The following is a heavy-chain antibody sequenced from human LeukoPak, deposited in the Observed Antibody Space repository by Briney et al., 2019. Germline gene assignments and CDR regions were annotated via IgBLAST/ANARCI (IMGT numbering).Heavy chain of an antibody. J-gene: IGHJ4*02. CDR2: FYPSGTT. D-gene: IGHD2-2*02. V-gene: IGHV3-53*04. CDR1: GFTVSSNY. Sequence: GGSLRLSRAASGFTVSSNYMAWVRQPPGKGLEWVSVFYPSGTTHYADSVKGRFTVSRHDSKNTLYLQMNSLRVEDTAVYYCATVPRSSCCYTFDYWGQGILVTVSS. CDR3: ATVPRSSCCYTFDY.